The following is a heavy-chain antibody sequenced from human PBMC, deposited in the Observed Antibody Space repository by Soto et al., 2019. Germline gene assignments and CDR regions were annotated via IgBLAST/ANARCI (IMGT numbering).Heavy chain of an antibody. J-gene: IGHJ4*02. CDR1: GDSVSSNSAA. D-gene: IGHD3-3*01. CDR3: ARDLSPLTIFGVVLNNFDD. CDR2: TYYRSKWYN. V-gene: IGHV6-1*01. Sequence: SQTLSLTCAISGDSVSSNSAAWNWIRQSPSRGLEWLGRTYYRSKWYNDYAVSVKSRITINPDTSKNQFSLQLNSVTPEDTAVYYCARDLSPLTIFGVVLNNFDDWCQGTLLTVSS.